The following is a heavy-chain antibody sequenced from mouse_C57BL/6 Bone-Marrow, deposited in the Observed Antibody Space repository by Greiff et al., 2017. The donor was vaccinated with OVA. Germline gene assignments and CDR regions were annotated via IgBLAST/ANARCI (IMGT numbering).Heavy chain of an antibody. CDR2: ISDGGSYT. CDR1: GFTFSSYA. J-gene: IGHJ2*01. V-gene: IGHV5-4*01. Sequence: EVKLVESGGGLVKPGGSLKLSCAASGFTFSSYAMSWVRQTPEKRLEWVATISDGGSYTYYPDNVKGRFTISRDNAKNNLYLQMSHLKSEDTAMYYCAREFPPLTLDYWGQGTTLTVSS. CDR3: AREFPPLTLDY. D-gene: IGHD4-1*01.